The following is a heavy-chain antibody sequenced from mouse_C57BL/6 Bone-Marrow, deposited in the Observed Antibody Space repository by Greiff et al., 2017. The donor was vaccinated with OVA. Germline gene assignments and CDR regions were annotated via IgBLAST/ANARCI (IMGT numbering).Heavy chain of an antibody. Sequence: EVKVVESGGGLVQSGRSLRLSCATSGFTFSDFYMEWVRQAPGKGLEWIAASRNKANDYTTEYSASVKGRFIVSRDTSQSILYLQMNALRAEDTAIYYCAREGYYYYFDYWGQGTTLTVSS. CDR1: GFTFSDFY. J-gene: IGHJ2*01. D-gene: IGHD1-1*01. CDR3: AREGYYYYFDY. CDR2: SRNKANDYTT. V-gene: IGHV7-1*01.